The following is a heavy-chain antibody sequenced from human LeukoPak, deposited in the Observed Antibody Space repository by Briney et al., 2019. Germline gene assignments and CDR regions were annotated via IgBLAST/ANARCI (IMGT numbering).Heavy chain of an antibody. CDR3: ARDFTIFGVPTGFDP. Sequence: AASVKVSCKASGGTFSSYAISWVRQAPGQGLEWMGGIIPIFGTANYAQKFQGRVTITADESTSTAYMELSSLRSEDTAVYYCARDFTIFGVPTGFDPWGQGTLVTVSS. D-gene: IGHD3-3*01. V-gene: IGHV1-69*13. CDR2: IIPIFGTA. J-gene: IGHJ5*02. CDR1: GGTFSSYA.